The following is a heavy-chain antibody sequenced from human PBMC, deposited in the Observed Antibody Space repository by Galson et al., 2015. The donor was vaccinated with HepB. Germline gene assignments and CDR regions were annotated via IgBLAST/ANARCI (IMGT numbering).Heavy chain of an antibody. J-gene: IGHJ3*02. Sequence: SLRLSCAASGFTFSSYAMHWVRQAPGKGLEWVAVISYDGSNKYYADSVKGRFTISRDNSKNTLYLQMNSLRAEDTAVYYCARWEESSGFRGAFDIWGQGTMVTVSS. CDR3: ARWEESSGFRGAFDI. V-gene: IGHV3-30-3*01. D-gene: IGHD3-22*01. CDR2: ISYDGSNK. CDR1: GFTFSSYA.